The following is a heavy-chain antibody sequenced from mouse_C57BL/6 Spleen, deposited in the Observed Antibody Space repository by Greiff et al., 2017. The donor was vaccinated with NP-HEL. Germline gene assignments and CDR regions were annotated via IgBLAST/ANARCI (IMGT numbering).Heavy chain of an antibody. CDR1: GFNFNSYW. CDR2: INPSNGGT. V-gene: IGHV1-53*01. D-gene: IGHD1-1*01. CDR3: ARVNNGSSY. Sequence: VQLQQPGTELVKPGASVKLSCTASGFNFNSYWMHWVKQRPGQGLEWIGNINPSNGGTKYNEKFKSKATLTVDKSSSTAYMQLSSLTSEDAAVYYCARVNNGSSYWGQGTTLTVSS. J-gene: IGHJ2*01.